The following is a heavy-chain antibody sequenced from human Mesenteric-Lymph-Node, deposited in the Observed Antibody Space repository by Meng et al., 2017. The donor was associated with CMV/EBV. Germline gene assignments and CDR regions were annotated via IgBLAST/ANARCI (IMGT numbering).Heavy chain of an antibody. V-gene: IGHV4-34*01. J-gene: IGHJ5*02. CDR2: INHSGST. CDR3: AGRIIMVRGVIRGGWRWFDP. D-gene: IGHD3-10*01. Sequence: LSGYYWTWIRQPPGKGLEWIGEINHSGSTNYNPSLKSRVTISVDMSKNQFSLKLSSVTAADTAVYYCAGRIIMVRGVIRGGWRWFDPWGQGTLVTVSS. CDR1: LSGYY.